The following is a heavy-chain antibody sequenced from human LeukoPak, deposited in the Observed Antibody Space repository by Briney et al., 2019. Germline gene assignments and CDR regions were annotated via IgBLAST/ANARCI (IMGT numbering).Heavy chain of an antibody. CDR1: GGSISSGDYY. CDR3: ARLVHVRYYYYYYGMDV. Sequence: SETLSLTCTVSGGSISSGDYYWSWIRQPPGKGLEWIGYIYYSGSTYYNPSLKSRVTISVDTSKNQFSLKLSSVTAADTAVYYCARLVHVRYYYYYYGMDVWGQGTTVTVSS. V-gene: IGHV4-30-4*01. J-gene: IGHJ6*02. CDR2: IYYSGST. D-gene: IGHD2-2*01.